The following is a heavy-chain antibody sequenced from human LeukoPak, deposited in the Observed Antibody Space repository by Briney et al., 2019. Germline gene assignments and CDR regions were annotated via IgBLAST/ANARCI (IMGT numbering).Heavy chain of an antibody. J-gene: IGHJ4*02. CDR3: TTDRGSRYGIVAF. V-gene: IGHV3-15*01. D-gene: IGHD3-22*01. CDR1: GFTFSNAW. CDR2: IKSKTDGGTT. Sequence: GGSLRLSCAASGFTFSNAWMSWVRQAPGKGLEWVGRIKSKTDGGTTDHAAPVRGRFTISRDDSKNTLYLQMNSLKTEDTAVYYCTTDRGSRYGIVAFWGQGTLVTVSS.